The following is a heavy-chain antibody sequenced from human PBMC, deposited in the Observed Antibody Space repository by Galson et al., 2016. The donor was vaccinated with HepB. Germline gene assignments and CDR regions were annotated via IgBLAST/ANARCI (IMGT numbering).Heavy chain of an antibody. CDR3: AKSIGNSNYGGNSFDY. CDR1: GFTFYDYA. D-gene: IGHD4-11*01. J-gene: IGHJ4*02. CDR2: ISWNSGSS. V-gene: IGHV3-9*01. Sequence: SLRLSCAASGFTFYDYAMHWVRQAPGKGLEWVSGISWNSGSSDYADSVKGRFTISRDNAKNSLYLQMNSLRPEDTAVYYCAKSIGNSNYGGNSFDYWGRGTLVTVSS.